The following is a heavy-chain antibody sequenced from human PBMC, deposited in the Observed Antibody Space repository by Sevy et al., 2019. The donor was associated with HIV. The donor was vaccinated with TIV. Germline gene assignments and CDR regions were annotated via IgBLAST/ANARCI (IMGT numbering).Heavy chain of an antibody. CDR3: AKDRELLWFGELLLSGMDV. J-gene: IGHJ6*02. CDR1: GFTFSSYA. D-gene: IGHD3-10*01. V-gene: IGHV3-23*01. Sequence: GGSLRLSCAASGFTFSSYAMSWVRQAPGNGLEWVSAISGSGGSTYYADSVKGRFTISRDNSKNTLYLQMNSLRAEDTAVYYCAKDRELLWFGELLLSGMDVWGQGTTVTVSS. CDR2: ISGSGGST.